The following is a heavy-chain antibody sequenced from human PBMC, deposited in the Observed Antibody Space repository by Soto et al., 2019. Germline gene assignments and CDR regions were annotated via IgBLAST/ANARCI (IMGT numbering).Heavy chain of an antibody. J-gene: IGHJ4*02. CDR2: INHSGST. CDR3: ASTIASAGIGYFDY. V-gene: IGHV4-34*01. D-gene: IGHD6-13*01. Sequence: QVQLQQWGAGLLKPSETLSLTCAVYGGSFSGYYWSWIRQPPGKGLEWIGEINHSGSTNYNPSLKRGVAKAVDTPNNQFSLTASSVTAADTAVYYCASTIASAGIGYFDYWGQGTLVTVS. CDR1: GGSFSGYY.